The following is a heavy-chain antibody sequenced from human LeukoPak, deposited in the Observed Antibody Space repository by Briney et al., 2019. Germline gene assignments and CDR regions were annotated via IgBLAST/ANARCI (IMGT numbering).Heavy chain of an antibody. D-gene: IGHD6-19*01. Sequence: PSETLSLTCTVSGGSMSSSGYYWGWIRQSPGEGLEWIGYIYYSGSTNYNPSLKSRVTISVDTSKNQFSLKLSSVTAADTAVYYCARGKVAGENYFDYWGQGTLVTVSS. V-gene: IGHV4-61*08. CDR3: ARGKVAGENYFDY. CDR2: IYYSGST. CDR1: GGSMSSSGYY. J-gene: IGHJ4*02.